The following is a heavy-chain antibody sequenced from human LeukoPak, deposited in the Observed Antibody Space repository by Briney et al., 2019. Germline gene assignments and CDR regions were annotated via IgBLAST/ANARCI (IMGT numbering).Heavy chain of an antibody. CDR3: ARGYCSSTSCYAVDY. CDR2: IWYDGSNK. CDR1: GFTFSTYG. J-gene: IGHJ4*02. D-gene: IGHD2-2*01. V-gene: IGHV3-33*01. Sequence: GGSLRLSCAASGFTFSTYGIHWVRQAPGKGLEWVAVIWYDGSNKYYADSVKGRFTISRDNSKNTLYLQMNSLRAEDTAVYYCARGYCSSTSCYAVDYWGQGTLVTVSS.